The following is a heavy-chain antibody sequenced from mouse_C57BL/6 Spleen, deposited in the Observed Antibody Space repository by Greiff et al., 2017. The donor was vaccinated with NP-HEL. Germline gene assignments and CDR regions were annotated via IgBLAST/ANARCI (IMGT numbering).Heavy chain of an antibody. D-gene: IGHD2-1*01. CDR1: GYTFTSYW. CDR2: IDPSDSYT. Sequence: QVQLQQPGAELVKPGASVKLSCKASGYTFTSYWMQWVKQRPGQGLEWIGEIDPSDSYTTYNQKFKGKATLTVDTSSSTAYMQLSSLTSEDSAVYYWARTLYGNYAMDYWGQGTSVTVSS. V-gene: IGHV1-50*01. CDR3: ARTLYGNYAMDY. J-gene: IGHJ4*01.